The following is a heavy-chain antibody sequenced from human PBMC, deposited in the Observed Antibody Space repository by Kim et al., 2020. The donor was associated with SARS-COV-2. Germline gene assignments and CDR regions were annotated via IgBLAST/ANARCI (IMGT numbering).Heavy chain of an antibody. D-gene: IGHD3-16*01. J-gene: IGHJ6*02. CDR1: GYTFTSYG. CDR2: ISAYNGNT. CDR3: ARIWKRSALLIDYYYGMDV. Sequence: ASVKVSCKASGYTFTSYGISWVRQAPGQGLEWMGWISAYNGNTNYAQKLQGRVTMTTDTSTSTAYMELRSLRSDDTAVYYCARIWKRSALLIDYYYGMDVWGQGTTVTVSS. V-gene: IGHV1-18*01.